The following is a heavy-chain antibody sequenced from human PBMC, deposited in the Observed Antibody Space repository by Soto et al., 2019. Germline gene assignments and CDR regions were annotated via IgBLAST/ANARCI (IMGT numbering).Heavy chain of an antibody. Sequence: ASETLSLTCTVSSGPIKTDVWWSWLRRPPGKGLEWIGEIYQNGHTNYNPSLKSRVTMSVDKSKNQFSLMLTSVTAADTAMYYCARDAAVAGETDRFDYWGQGILVTVSS. J-gene: IGHJ4*02. CDR3: ARDAAVAGETDRFDY. D-gene: IGHD6-19*01. CDR1: SGPIKTDVW. CDR2: IYQNGHT. V-gene: IGHV4-4*02.